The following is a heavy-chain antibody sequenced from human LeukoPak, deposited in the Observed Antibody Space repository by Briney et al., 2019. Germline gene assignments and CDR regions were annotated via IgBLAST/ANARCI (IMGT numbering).Heavy chain of an antibody. Sequence: GGSLRLSCAASGFTFSDHYFDWLRQAPGKGLEWVSHLRSKAESYTTNYAAPVKGRFTISRDDSKNSLYLQMNSLKIEDSAVYYCVRGAKVRGYAFDIWGRGTAVTVSS. V-gene: IGHV3-72*01. CDR2: LRSKAESYTT. J-gene: IGHJ3*02. CDR3: VRGAKVRGYAFDI. D-gene: IGHD3-10*01. CDR1: GFTFSDHY.